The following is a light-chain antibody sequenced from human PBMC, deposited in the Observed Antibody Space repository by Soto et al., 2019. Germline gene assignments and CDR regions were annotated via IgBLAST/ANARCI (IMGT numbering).Light chain of an antibody. CDR1: QSVSSN. Sequence: EIVMTQSPATLSVFPGERATLSCRASQSVSSNVAWYQQKPGMTPRLLIYGASTRAIGLPARFSGSRSGTEFTPTINSLQPEDFAVYDCQQYNKWLWTFGQGTNVEI. CDR2: GAS. CDR3: QQYNKWLWT. J-gene: IGKJ1*01. V-gene: IGKV3-15*01.